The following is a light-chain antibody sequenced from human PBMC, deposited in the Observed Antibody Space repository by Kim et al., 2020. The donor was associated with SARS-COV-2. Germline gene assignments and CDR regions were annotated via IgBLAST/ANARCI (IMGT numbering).Light chain of an antibody. CDR3: QQYGSSPSIT. CDR2: GPS. Sequence: PGERVTVSCRASQRVTSSYFAWYQQKPGQPPRLLIYGPSTRAAGIPDRFSGGGSGTNFTLTISRLESEDFAMYYCQQYGSSPSITFGQGTRLEIK. CDR1: QRVTSSY. J-gene: IGKJ5*01. V-gene: IGKV3-20*01.